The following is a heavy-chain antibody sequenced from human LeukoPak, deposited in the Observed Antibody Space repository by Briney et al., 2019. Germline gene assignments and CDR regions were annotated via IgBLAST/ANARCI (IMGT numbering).Heavy chain of an antibody. CDR1: GGSISSYY. CDR2: IYYSGST. J-gene: IGHJ4*02. D-gene: IGHD3-22*01. V-gene: IGHV4-59*01. CDR3: ARSAGYYYDSSGYYFDY. Sequence: SATLSLTCTVSGGSISSYYWSWIRQPPGKGLEWIGYIYYSGSTNYNPSLKSRVTISVDTSKNQFSLKLSSVTAADTAVYYCARSAGYYYDSSGYYFDYWAREPWSPSPQ.